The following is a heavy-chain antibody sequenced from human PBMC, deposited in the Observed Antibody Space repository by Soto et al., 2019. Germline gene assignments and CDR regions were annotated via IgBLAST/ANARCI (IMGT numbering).Heavy chain of an antibody. Sequence: SETLSLTCTVSGGSISSYYWSWVRQPPGKGLEWIGYIYYSGSTNYNPSLKSRVTISVDTSKNQFSLKLSSVTAADTAVYYCARSSYDFWSGYYTYWGQGTRVTVSS. J-gene: IGHJ4*02. D-gene: IGHD3-3*01. CDR1: GGSISSYY. CDR3: ARSSYDFWSGYYTY. CDR2: IYYSGST. V-gene: IGHV4-59*01.